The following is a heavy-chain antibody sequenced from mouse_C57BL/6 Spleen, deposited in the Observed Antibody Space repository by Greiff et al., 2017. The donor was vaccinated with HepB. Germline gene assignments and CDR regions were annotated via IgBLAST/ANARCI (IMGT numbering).Heavy chain of an antibody. CDR3: ARQGDSSVPYYFDY. J-gene: IGHJ2*01. V-gene: IGHV5-6*02. Sequence: EVMLVESGGDLVKPGGSLKLSCAASGFTFSSYGMSWVRQTPDKRLEWVATISSGGSYTYYPDSVKGRFTISRDNAKNTLYLQMSSLKSEDTAMYYCARQGDSSVPYYFDYWGQGTTLTVSS. CDR2: ISSGGSYT. CDR1: GFTFSSYG. D-gene: IGHD3-2*02.